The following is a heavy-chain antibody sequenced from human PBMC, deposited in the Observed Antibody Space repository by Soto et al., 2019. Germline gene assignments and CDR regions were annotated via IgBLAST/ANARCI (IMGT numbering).Heavy chain of an antibody. CDR1: GFTFSSYA. CDR3: AKSSAPYDFWSGYYTGSWFDP. CDR2: ISGSDGST. V-gene: IGHV3-23*01. J-gene: IGHJ5*02. Sequence: HPGGSLRLSCAASGFTFSSYAMSWVRQAPGKGLEWVSAISGSDGSTYYADSVKGRFTISRDNSKNTLYLQMNSLRAEDTAVYYCAKSSAPYDFWSGYYTGSWFDPWGQGTLVTVSS. D-gene: IGHD3-3*01.